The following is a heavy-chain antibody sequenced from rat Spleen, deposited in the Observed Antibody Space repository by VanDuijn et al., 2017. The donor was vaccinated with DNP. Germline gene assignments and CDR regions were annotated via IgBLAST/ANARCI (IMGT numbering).Heavy chain of an antibody. CDR2: ISTSGSRT. CDR3: AKAGGYSPWYFDY. D-gene: IGHD1-11*01. J-gene: IGHJ2*01. CDR1: GFTFSNYY. Sequence: EVQLVESGGGLVQPGRSLKLSCAASGFTFSNYYMAWVRQAPKKGLEWVATISTSGSRTYYPDSVKGRFTISRDNAKSTLYLQMDSLRSEETATYYCAKAGGYSPWYFDYWGQGAMVTVSS. V-gene: IGHV5-27*01.